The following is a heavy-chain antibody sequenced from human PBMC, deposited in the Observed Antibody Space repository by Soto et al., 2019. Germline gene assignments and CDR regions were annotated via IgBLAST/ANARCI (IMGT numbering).Heavy chain of an antibody. D-gene: IGHD3-22*01. CDR1: GGTFTTYT. CDR2: IIPIFGTA. J-gene: IGHJ4*02. V-gene: IGHV1-69*01. Sequence: QVQLMQSGAEVRKPGSSVKVSCKASGGTFTTYTFNWVRQAPGQGLEWMGGIIPIFGTADYAQKFQGRVTITADESTSTAYLDLSSLRSEDTAIYYCAREGGYYDSSRYYYGYHFFEYWGQGTLVTVSS. CDR3: AREGGYYDSSRYYYGYHFFEY.